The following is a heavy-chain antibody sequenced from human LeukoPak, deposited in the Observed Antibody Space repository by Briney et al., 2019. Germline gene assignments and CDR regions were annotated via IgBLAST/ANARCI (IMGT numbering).Heavy chain of an antibody. CDR2: IKQDGSEK. CDR3: VRALGSSSADY. Sequence: PGGSLRLSCAASGFTFTHSWMSWVRQAPGKGLEWVANIKQDGSEKYYVDSVEGRFTISRDNAKNSVSLQMNSLRGEDTAVYYCVRALGSSSADYWGQGTLATVSS. D-gene: IGHD6-6*01. V-gene: IGHV3-7*01. CDR1: GFTFTHSW. J-gene: IGHJ4*02.